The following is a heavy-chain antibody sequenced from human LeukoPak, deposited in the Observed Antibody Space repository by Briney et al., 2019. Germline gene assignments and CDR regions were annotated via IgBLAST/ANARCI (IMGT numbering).Heavy chain of an antibody. J-gene: IGHJ5*02. CDR1: GYTFTSYY. V-gene: IGHV1-46*01. CDR2: INPSGGST. D-gene: IGHD1-26*01. CDR3: ARVGATYSGDP. Sequence: ASVKVSCKASGYTFTSYYLYWVRQAPGQGLEWMGIINPSGGSTNYAQKFQGRVTMTRDTSTSTVYMELSSLRSEDTAVYYCARVGATYSGDPWGQGTLVTVSS.